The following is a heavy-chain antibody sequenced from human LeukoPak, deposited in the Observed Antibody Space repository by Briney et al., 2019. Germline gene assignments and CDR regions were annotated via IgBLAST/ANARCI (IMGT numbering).Heavy chain of an antibody. V-gene: IGHV3-13*01. CDR3: ARDKALSSTSCYIDWFDP. J-gene: IGHJ5*02. Sequence: GGSLRLSCAASGFTFSSYDMHWVRQATGKGLEWVSAIGTAGDTYNPASVKGRFTISRENAKNSLYLQMNSLRAGDTAVYYCARDKALSSTSCYIDWFDPWGQGTLVTVSS. CDR2: IGTAGDT. CDR1: GFTFSSYD. D-gene: IGHD2-2*02.